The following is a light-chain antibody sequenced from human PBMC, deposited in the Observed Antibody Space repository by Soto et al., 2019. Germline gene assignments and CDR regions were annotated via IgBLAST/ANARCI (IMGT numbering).Light chain of an antibody. J-gene: IGKJ1*01. Sequence: EIVLTQSPCTLSLSAGERATLSWRASQSVSSSLAWYQQKPGQAPRLLIYGASSRATGIPDRFSGSGSGPDSTLTISRLEPEDFAVYFCQHYGSSRTFGQGTKVDI. CDR3: QHYGSSRT. CDR1: QSVSSS. CDR2: GAS. V-gene: IGKV3-20*01.